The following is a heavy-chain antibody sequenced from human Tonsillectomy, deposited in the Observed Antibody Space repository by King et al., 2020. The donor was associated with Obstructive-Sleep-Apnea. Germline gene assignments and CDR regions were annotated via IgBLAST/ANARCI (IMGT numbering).Heavy chain of an antibody. Sequence: VQLVESGGGLVKPGGSLILSCAASGFTFPNYSMNWVRQAPGKGLEWVASITRSYDTYYADSVRGRFTISRDNAEDSLHLQMNSLRAEDTAVDYCARDWISPDYSDYWGRGTLVTVSS. J-gene: IGHJ4*02. V-gene: IGHV3-21*03. D-gene: IGHD2-2*03. CDR1: GFTFPNYS. CDR2: ITRSYDT. CDR3: ARDWISPDYSDY.